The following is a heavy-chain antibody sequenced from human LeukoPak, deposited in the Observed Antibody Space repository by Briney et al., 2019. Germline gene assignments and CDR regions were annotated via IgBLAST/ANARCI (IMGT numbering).Heavy chain of an antibody. D-gene: IGHD1-26*01. CDR1: GYTFTGYY. V-gene: IGHV1-2*02. J-gene: IGHJ6*03. Sequence: ASVKVSCKASGYTFTGYYMHWVRQAPGQGLEWMGWINPNSGGTNYAQKFQGRVTMTRDTSISTAYMELSRLRSDDTAVYYCARVPAVRGYSLDYYMDVWGKGTTVTVSS. CDR2: INPNSGGT. CDR3: ARVPAVRGYSLDYYMDV.